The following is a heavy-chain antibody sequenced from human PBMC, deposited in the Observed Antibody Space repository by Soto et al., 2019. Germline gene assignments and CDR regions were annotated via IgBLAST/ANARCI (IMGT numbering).Heavy chain of an antibody. CDR2: VYYSGTA. CDR1: GASISDVDYF. CDR3: ARAKRGRKQNWFDP. D-gene: IGHD3-10*01. J-gene: IGHJ5*02. Sequence: QLQLQESGPGVVKPSQTLSLTCTASGASISDVDYFWSWVRQHPAKGLEWIGYVYYSGTAYYNPSLKSRVSISIDTSNNHFSLNLNSVTAADTAVYYCARAKRGRKQNWFDPWGQGTLVTVSS. V-gene: IGHV4-31*03.